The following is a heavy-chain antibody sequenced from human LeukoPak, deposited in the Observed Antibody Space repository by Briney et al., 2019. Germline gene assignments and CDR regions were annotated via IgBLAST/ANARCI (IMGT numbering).Heavy chain of an antibody. CDR1: GFTFSSYW. CDR2: INSDGSST. D-gene: IGHD3-16*01. CDR3: AKDLGGFDY. J-gene: IGHJ4*02. V-gene: IGHV3-74*01. Sequence: GGSLRLSCEASGFTFSSYWMHWVRQAPGKGLVWVSRINSDGSSTTYADSVRGRFTITRDNAKNTLYLQMNSLRAEDTAVYYCAKDLGGFDYWGQGTLVTVSS.